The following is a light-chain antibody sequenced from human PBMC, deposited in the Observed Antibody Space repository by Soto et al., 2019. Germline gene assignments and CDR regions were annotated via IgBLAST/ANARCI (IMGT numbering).Light chain of an antibody. CDR1: QGISSD. Sequence: IQMTQSPSSLSASVGYRVTITCRASQGISSDLGWYQQKPGKAPKLLIYDASSLESGVPSRFSGSGSGTEFTLTISSLQPDDFATYYCQQYNSYPLTFGGGTKVDIK. V-gene: IGKV1-13*02. J-gene: IGKJ4*01. CDR3: QQYNSYPLT. CDR2: DAS.